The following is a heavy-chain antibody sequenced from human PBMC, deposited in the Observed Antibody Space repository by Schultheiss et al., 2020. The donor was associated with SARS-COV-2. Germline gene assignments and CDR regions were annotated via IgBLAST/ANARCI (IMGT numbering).Heavy chain of an antibody. J-gene: IGHJ6*02. CDR3: ARSAGGSFYYGMDV. Sequence: GGSLRLSCAASGFTFSSYWMHWVRQAPGKGLVWVSRINSDGSSTSYADSVKGRFTISRDNAKNTLYLQMNSLRVEDTAVYYCARSAGGSFYYGMDVWGQGTTVTVSS. CDR1: GFTFSSYW. CDR2: INSDGSST. V-gene: IGHV3-74*01. D-gene: IGHD1-26*01.